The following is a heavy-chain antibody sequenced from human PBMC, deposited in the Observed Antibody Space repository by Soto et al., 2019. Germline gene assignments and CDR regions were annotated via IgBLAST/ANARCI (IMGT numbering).Heavy chain of an antibody. CDR1: GGTFSSYA. CDR2: IIPIFGTA. V-gene: IGHV1-69*13. D-gene: IGHD3-22*01. Sequence: SVMVYWTASGGTFSSYAIIWVRQALGQGLEWMGGIIPIFGTADYAQKFQGRVTITADESTSTAYMELSSLRSEDTAVYYCARLFSDSSGYYLDYWGQGTLVTVSS. CDR3: ARLFSDSSGYYLDY. J-gene: IGHJ4*02.